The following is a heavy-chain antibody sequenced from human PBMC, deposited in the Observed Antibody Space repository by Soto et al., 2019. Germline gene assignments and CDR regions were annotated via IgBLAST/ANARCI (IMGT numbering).Heavy chain of an antibody. D-gene: IGHD3-10*01. CDR2: IHHSEGN. Sequence: QVQLQESGPGLVKPSGTLSLTCVVSGASVANDNWWSWVRQPPGKGLEWIGEIHHSEGNNNSPSLKSRVTISGDKSKNQFSLHLNSVTAADSAVYYCTRHYYYAMDVWGQGTTVTVSS. CDR1: GASVANDNW. CDR3: TRHYYYAMDV. J-gene: IGHJ6*02. V-gene: IGHV4-4*02.